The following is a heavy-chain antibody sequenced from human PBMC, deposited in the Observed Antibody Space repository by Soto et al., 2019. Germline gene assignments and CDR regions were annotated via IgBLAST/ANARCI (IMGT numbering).Heavy chain of an antibody. CDR1: AFTLNRAW. Sequence: GGSLRLSCAASAFTLNRAWMSWVRQAPGKGLEWVGRIKSKTDGETTQYAAPVKGRFTISRDDSKNTLYLEMNSLKTEDTAVYYCTANNWFDPWGQGTLVTVSS. CDR3: TANNWFDP. CDR2: IKSKTDGETT. J-gene: IGHJ5*02. V-gene: IGHV3-15*01.